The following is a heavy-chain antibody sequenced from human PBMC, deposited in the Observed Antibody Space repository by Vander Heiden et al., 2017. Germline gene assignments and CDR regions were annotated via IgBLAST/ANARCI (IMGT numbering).Heavy chain of an antibody. CDR2: INHSGST. CDR3: ASLLGVGY. CDR1: GGSFSGYY. J-gene: IGHJ4*02. D-gene: IGHD3-10*01. Sequence: QVQLQPWGAGLLKPSETLSLTCAVYGGSFSGYYWSWIRQPPGKGLEWIGEINHSGSTNYNPSLKSRVTISVDTSKNQFSLKLSSVTAADTAVYYCASLLGVGYWGQGTLVTVSS. V-gene: IGHV4-34*01.